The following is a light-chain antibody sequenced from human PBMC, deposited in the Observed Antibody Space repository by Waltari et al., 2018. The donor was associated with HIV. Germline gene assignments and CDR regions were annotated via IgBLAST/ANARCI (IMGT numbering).Light chain of an antibody. V-gene: IGLV3-1*01. J-gene: IGLJ3*02. CDR2: QDN. CDR3: QAWGSSTSGV. CDR1: ELGDKY. Sequence: SYEVTQPPSVAVSPGQTASITCSGDELGDKYTCWYQQKPGQYPLLVIYQDNKRPSGIPERFSGSSSGHTATLTISGTLPVDEADYYCQAWGSSTSGVFGTGTKLTVL.